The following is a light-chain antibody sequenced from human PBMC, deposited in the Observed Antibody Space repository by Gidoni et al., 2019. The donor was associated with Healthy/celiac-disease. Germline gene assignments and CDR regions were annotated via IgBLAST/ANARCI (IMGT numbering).Light chain of an antibody. CDR2: YAS. CDR1: NIGSKS. Sequence: HVLTQPPPVSVAQGKTARITCGGNNIGSKSVHWYQLKPGQAPVLVIYYASDRPSGIPERFSCSNSGNTATLTISRVEAGDEADYYCQVWDSSSDHPYVFGTGTKVTVL. J-gene: IGLJ1*01. CDR3: QVWDSSSDHPYV. V-gene: IGLV3-21*04.